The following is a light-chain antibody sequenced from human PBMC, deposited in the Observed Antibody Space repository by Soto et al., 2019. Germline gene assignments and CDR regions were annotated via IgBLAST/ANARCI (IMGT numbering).Light chain of an antibody. V-gene: IGLV2-14*03. J-gene: IGLJ2*01. CDR2: DVT. Sequence: QSALTQPASVSGSPGQSIAISCTGTSSDVGAYNLVSWYKQHPGQAPKLMIYDVTARPSGVSNRFSGSKSGNTASLTISGLQAEDEADYYCSSSTGSTTVVFGGGTKLTVL. CDR3: SSSTGSTTVV. CDR1: SSDVGAYNL.